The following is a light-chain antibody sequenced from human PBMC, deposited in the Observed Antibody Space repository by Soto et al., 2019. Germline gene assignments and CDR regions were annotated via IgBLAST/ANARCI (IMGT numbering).Light chain of an antibody. V-gene: IGLV2-14*01. CDR1: RSDVGGYNY. CDR3: SSYTISNTLV. Sequence: QSALTQPASVSGSPGQSITISSTGTRSDVGGYNYVSWYQQYPGKAPKLMIYDVSNRPSGVSNRFSGSKSGNTASLTISGLQAEDEADYYCSSYTISNTLVFGSGTKLTVL. CDR2: DVS. J-gene: IGLJ1*01.